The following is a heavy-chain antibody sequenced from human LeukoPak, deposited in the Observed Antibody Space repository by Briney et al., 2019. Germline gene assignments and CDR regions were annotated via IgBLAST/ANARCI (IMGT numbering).Heavy chain of an antibody. V-gene: IGHV1-18*01. CDR2: ISAYNGNT. Sequence: ASVKVSCKASGYTFTSYGISWVRQAPGQGLEWMGWISAYNGNTNYAQKLQGRDTMTTDTSTSKAYMELRSLRSDDTAVYYCARDLRYYDSSGYYYVGDGGIDYWGQGTLVTVSS. J-gene: IGHJ4*02. D-gene: IGHD3-22*01. CDR3: ARDLRYYDSSGYYYVGDGGIDY. CDR1: GYTFTSYG.